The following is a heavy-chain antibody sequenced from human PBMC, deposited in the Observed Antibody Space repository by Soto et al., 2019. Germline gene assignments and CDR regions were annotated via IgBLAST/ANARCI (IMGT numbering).Heavy chain of an antibody. CDR2: IIPIFGTA. J-gene: IGHJ5*02. CDR1: GGTFSNYA. Sequence: QVQLVQSGAEVKKPGSSVKVSCKASGGTFSNYAISWVRQAPGQGLEWMGGIIPIFGTANYAQKFQGRVTITADESPSTADGRLGSLRPEDTAIYYCPVGSGHIVPPGRNPSDPWGQGPPVTVSS. CDR3: PVGSGHIVPPGRNPSDP. V-gene: IGHV1-69*12. D-gene: IGHD5-12*01.